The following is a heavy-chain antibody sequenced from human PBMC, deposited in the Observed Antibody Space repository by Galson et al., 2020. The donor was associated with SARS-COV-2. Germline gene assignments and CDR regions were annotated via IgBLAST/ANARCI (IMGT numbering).Heavy chain of an antibody. V-gene: IGHV4-59*01. Sequence: TYNPSLKSRVTISIDTSKRQFSLTLSSVTAADTAVYYCARDASRGLDPWGQGTLVTVSS. D-gene: IGHD2-2*01. CDR3: ARDASRGLDP. J-gene: IGHJ5*02.